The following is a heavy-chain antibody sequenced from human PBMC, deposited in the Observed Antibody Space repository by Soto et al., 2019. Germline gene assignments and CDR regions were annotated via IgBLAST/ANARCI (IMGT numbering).Heavy chain of an antibody. D-gene: IGHD5-12*01. Sequence: EVQLVESGGDLVQPGGSLRLSCTASGFTFNSYDMNWVRQAPGKGLEWISYISSSGTIYYADSVKGRFTISRDNAKNALYLQMNSLRDDDPAVYYCARGGYDYRNFAYCGQGTLVTVSS. CDR2: ISSSGTI. V-gene: IGHV3-48*02. J-gene: IGHJ4*02. CDR1: GFTFNSYD. CDR3: ARGGYDYRNFAY.